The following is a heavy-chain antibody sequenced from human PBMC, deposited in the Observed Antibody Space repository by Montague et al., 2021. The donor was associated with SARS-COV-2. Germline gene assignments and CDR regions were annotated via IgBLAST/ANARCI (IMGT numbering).Heavy chain of an antibody. J-gene: IGHJ5*02. CDR2: IYHSGST. CDR3: ARDRDECGSGSYQRWLDP. D-gene: IGHD3-10*01. V-gene: IGHV4-38-2*02. Sequence: SETLSLTCTVSGCSISSGYYWCCIRQPPGRGVEWIGSIYHSGSTYYNPSLKSRVTIPVDTTKNQFSLQLSSVTAADTAVYYCARDRDECGSGSYQRWLDPWGQGTLVTVSS. CDR1: GCSISSGYY.